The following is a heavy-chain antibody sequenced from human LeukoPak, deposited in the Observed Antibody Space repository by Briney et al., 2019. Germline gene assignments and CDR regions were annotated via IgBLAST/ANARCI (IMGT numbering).Heavy chain of an antibody. J-gene: IGHJ4*02. V-gene: IGHV3-30*04. CDR3: ARSWGSYRLDY. CDR2: ISYDGSNK. D-gene: IGHD3-16*02. Sequence: PGGSLRLSCVASGFTFSSYAMHWVRQAPGKGLEWVAFISYDGSNKYDADSVKGRFTISRDNSKNSLYLQMNSLRAEDTAVYYCARSWGSYRLDYWGQGTLVTVSS. CDR1: GFTFSSYA.